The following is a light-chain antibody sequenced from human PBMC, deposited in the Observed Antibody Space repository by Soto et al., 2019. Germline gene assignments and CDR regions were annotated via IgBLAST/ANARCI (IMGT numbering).Light chain of an antibody. J-gene: IGKJ4*01. CDR2: SAS. Sequence: EIVLTQSPGTLSLSPGERATLSCRASQSVSSSYLAWYQQKPGQAPRLLIYSASSRATGIPDRFSGSVSGTDFTLNISRLEPEDFAVYYCQQYGSSPPLPFGGGTKVEIK. V-gene: IGKV3-20*01. CDR1: QSVSSSY. CDR3: QQYGSSPPLP.